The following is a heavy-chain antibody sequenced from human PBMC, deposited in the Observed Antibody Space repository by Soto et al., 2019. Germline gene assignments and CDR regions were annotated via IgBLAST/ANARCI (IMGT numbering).Heavy chain of an antibody. CDR2: INHSGST. V-gene: IGHV4-34*01. CDR3: ARGKFLEWLLGPRYYYYGMDV. J-gene: IGHJ6*02. Sequence: PSETLSLTCAVYGGSFSGYYWSWIRQPPGKGLEWIGEINHSGSTNYNPSLKSRVTISVDTSKNQFSLKLSSVTAADTAVYYCARGKFLEWLLGPRYYYYGMDVWGQGTTVTVSS. CDR1: GGSFSGYY. D-gene: IGHD3-3*01.